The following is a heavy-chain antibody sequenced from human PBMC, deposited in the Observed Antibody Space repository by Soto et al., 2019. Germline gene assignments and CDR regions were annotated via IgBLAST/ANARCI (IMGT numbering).Heavy chain of an antibody. CDR3: GKGKELGVVRYGLDA. V-gene: IGHV3-74*01. CDR2: FSGDENYT. CDR1: GLRVKRYW. J-gene: IGHJ6*02. Sequence: PGGSMKVVSGASGLRVKRYWMHWVRKARGKGLVWLSRFSGDENYTDYEDSVRGRFTISRDIAKNTIYLQMNSLRAEDTAVYYCGKGKELGVVRYGLDAWGQGPTVTVSS. D-gene: IGHD3-3*01.